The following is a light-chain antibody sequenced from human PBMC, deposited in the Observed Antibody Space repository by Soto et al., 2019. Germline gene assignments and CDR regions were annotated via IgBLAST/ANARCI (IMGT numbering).Light chain of an antibody. Sequence: DIQMTQSPSSLSASVGDRVTITCRXSQSISNYLNWYQQKAGKAPKLLIYAASSLQSGVPSRFSGSGSSTDFTLPISRMRPEDFATYYRQQSYRTPPSTFGQGTKLEIK. CDR3: QQSYRTPPST. CDR1: QSISNY. CDR2: AAS. J-gene: IGKJ2*02. V-gene: IGKV1-39*01.